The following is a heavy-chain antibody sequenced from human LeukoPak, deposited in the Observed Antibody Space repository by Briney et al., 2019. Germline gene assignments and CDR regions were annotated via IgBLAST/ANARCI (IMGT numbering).Heavy chain of an antibody. V-gene: IGHV4-30-2*01. CDR1: GGSISSGGYS. CDR2: IYHSGST. Sequence: SQTLSLTCAVSGGSISSGGYSWSWIRQPPGKGLEWIGYIYHSGSTYYNPSLKSRVTISVDRSKNQFSLKLSSVTAADTAVYYCATRTAAADYYYYGMNVWGQGTTVTVSS. CDR3: ATRTAAADYYYYGMNV. J-gene: IGHJ6*02. D-gene: IGHD6-13*01.